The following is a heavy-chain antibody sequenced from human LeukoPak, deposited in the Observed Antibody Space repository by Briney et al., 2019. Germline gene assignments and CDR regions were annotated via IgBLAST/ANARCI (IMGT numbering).Heavy chain of an antibody. CDR2: INSDGSST. V-gene: IGHV3-74*01. J-gene: IGHJ4*02. D-gene: IGHD6-19*01. CDR3: ARGSSGWYYFDY. CDR1: GFTFSSYW. Sequence: GGSLRLSCAASGFTFSSYWMHWVRQAPGKGLVWVSRINSDGSSTNYADSVKGRFTISRDNAKNTLYLQMNSLRAEDTAVYYCARGSSGWYYFDYWGQGTLVTVPS.